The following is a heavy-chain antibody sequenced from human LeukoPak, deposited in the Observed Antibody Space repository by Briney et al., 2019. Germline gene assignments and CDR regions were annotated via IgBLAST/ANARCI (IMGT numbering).Heavy chain of an antibody. CDR3: ARDSATFSSGWLGDGFDI. D-gene: IGHD6-19*01. CDR2: ISSSSSTI. J-gene: IGHJ3*02. Sequence: AGSLRLSCAASGFIFSSYSMNWVRQAPGKGLEWVSYISSSSSTIYYADSVKGRFTISRDNAKNSLYLQMNSLRAEDTAVYYCARDSATFSSGWLGDGFDIWGQGTMVTVSS. V-gene: IGHV3-48*01. CDR1: GFIFSSYS.